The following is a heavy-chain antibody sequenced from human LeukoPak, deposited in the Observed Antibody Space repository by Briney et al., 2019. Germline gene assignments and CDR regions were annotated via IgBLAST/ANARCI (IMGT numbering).Heavy chain of an antibody. D-gene: IGHD3-10*01. CDR3: ARQFAPMALYHFDY. Sequence: SQTLSLTYAVSGGSISSGGYSWSWFRQPPGKGLEWIGYIDYTGSTNYNPSLKSRVTISLDTSKSQFSLKLNSVTAADTAMYYCARQFAPMALYHFDYWGRGSLVTVSS. CDR2: IDYTGST. CDR1: GGSISSGGYS. V-gene: IGHV4-61*08. J-gene: IGHJ4*02.